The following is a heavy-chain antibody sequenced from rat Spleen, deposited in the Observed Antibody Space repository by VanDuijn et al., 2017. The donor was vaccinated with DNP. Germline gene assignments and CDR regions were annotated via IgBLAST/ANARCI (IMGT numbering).Heavy chain of an antibody. Sequence: EVQLVESGGGLVQPGRSLKLSCAASGFTFSNYGMHWIRQAPTKGLEWVASISPSGGSTYYRDSVKGRFTISRDNAKSTLYLQMDSLRSEDTATYYCATRRTIATGFDYWGQGVMVTVSS. CDR3: ATRRTIATGFDY. CDR1: GFTFSNYG. CDR2: ISPSGGST. V-gene: IGHV5-19*01. J-gene: IGHJ2*01. D-gene: IGHD1-3*01.